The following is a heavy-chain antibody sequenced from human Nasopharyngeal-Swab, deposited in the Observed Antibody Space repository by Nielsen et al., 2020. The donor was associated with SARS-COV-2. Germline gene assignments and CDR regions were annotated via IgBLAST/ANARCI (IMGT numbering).Heavy chain of an antibody. CDR3: ARSAYSSSWYGERDWFDP. V-gene: IGHV4-59*12. Sequence: SETLSLTCTVSGDSINDYYWTWIRQPPGKGLEWFGYIHHTGKTHYNPSLKSRVTISLVTSNNQFYLKQSPVTAADTAVYYCARSAYSSSWYGERDWFDPWGQGTLVTVSS. D-gene: IGHD6-13*01. CDR2: IHHTGKT. J-gene: IGHJ5*02. CDR1: GDSINDYY.